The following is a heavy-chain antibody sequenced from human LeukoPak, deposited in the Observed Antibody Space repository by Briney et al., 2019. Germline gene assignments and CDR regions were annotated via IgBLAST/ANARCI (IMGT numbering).Heavy chain of an antibody. D-gene: IGHD1-1*01. Sequence: GGSLRLSCAAPGFTFSSYAMSWVRQAPGKGLEWVSAISGSGGSTYYADSVKGRFTISRDNSKNTLYLQMNSLRAEDTAVYYCAKDSWNDLSESYFDYWGQGTLVTVSS. CDR2: ISGSGGST. J-gene: IGHJ4*02. CDR3: AKDSWNDLSESYFDY. CDR1: GFTFSSYA. V-gene: IGHV3-23*01.